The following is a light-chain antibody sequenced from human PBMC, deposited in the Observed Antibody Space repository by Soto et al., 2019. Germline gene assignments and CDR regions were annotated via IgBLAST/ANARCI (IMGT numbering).Light chain of an antibody. CDR1: SGPVFTSSY. V-gene: IGLV8-61*01. Sequence: QTVLTQEPSFSVSPGGTVTLTCGLSSGPVFTSSYPNWYQQTPGQAPRTLIFNTNTRSSGVPDRFSGSILGDKAALTITGAQADDDSYYYCLLYLGGGIWVFGGGTQLTVL. CDR3: LLYLGGGIWV. J-gene: IGLJ3*02. CDR2: NTN.